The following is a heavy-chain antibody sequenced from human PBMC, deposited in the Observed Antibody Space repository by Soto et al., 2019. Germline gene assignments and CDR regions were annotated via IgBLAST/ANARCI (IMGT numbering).Heavy chain of an antibody. CDR1: VFTFSSYE. CDR3: ASSGDSSSSFKY. V-gene: IGHV3-48*03. J-gene: IGHJ4*02. Sequence: VGSLRLSCASSVFTFSSYEMNCVRHSPGKWLEWVSYISSSGSTIYYADSVKGRFTISRDNAKNSLYLQMNSLRAEDTAVYYCASSGDSSSSFKYWGQGTLVIVSS. D-gene: IGHD6-6*01. CDR2: ISSSGSTI.